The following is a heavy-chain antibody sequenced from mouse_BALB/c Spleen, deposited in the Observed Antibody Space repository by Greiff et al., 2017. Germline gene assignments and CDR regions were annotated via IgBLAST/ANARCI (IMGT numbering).Heavy chain of an antibody. CDR2: IWSGGST. CDR1: GFSLTSYG. Sequence: QVQLKQSGPGLVQPSQSLSITCTVPGFSLTSYGVHWVRQSPGKGLEWLGVIWSGGSTDYNAAFISRLSISKDNSKSQVFFKMNSLQANDTAIYYCARNSWDGAWFAYWGQGTLVTVSA. J-gene: IGHJ3*01. CDR3: ARNSWDGAWFAY. V-gene: IGHV2-2*02. D-gene: IGHD4-1*01.